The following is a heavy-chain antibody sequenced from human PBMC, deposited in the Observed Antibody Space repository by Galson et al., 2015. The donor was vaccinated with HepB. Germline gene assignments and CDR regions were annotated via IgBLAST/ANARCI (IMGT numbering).Heavy chain of an antibody. D-gene: IGHD2-15*01. V-gene: IGHV4-59*01. CDR3: ARSPNWSGGSCYAGKRDDYYYGMDV. J-gene: IGHJ6*02. CDR1: GGSISSYY. CDR2: IYYSGST. Sequence: QVQLQESGPGLVKPSETLSLTCTVSGGSISSYYWSWIRQPPGKGLEWIGYIYYSGSTNYNPSLKSRVTISVDTAKNKFSLKLSYVTAADTAVYYCARSPNWSGGSCYAGKRDDYYYGMDVWGQGTTVTVSS.